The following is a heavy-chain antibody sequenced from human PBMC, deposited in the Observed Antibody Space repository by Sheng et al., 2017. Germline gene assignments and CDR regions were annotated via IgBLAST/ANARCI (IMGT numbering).Heavy chain of an antibody. V-gene: IGHV3-23*01. CDR2: ISGSGGST. D-gene: IGHD6-6*01. CDR1: GFTFSSYA. J-gene: IGHJ4*02. CDR3: AKVPEYEGDFDY. Sequence: EVQLLESGGGLVQPGGSLRLSCAASGFTFSSYAMSWVRQAPGKGLEWASAISGSGGSTYYADSVKGRFTISRDNSKNTLYLQMNSLRAEDTAVYYCAKVPEYEGDFDYWGQGTLVTVSS.